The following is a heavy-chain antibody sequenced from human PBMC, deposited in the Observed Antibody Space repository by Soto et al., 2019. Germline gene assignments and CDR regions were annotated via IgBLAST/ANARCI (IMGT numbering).Heavy chain of an antibody. D-gene: IGHD1-26*01. V-gene: IGHV1-2*02. CDR1: GYTFTGYY. J-gene: IGHJ4*02. CDR3: AHLVGATRFDY. Sequence: ASVKVSFKASGYTFTGYYMHWGRQAPGQGLEWMGWINPNSGGTNYAQKFQGRVTMTRDTSIRTAYMELSRLRSDDTAVYYCAHLVGATRFDYWGQGTLVTVSS. CDR2: INPNSGGT.